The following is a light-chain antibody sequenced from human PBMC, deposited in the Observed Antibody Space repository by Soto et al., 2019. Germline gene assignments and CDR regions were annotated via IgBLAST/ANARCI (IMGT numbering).Light chain of an antibody. CDR1: QSVSSN. Sequence: EIVMTQSPATLSVSTGERATLSCRASQSVSSNLAWYQQKPGQAPRLLIYGASTRATGISARFSGSGSGTEFTLTISSLQSEDFAGYCCQQYNNWPWTFGQGTKVEIK. CDR3: QQYNNWPWT. V-gene: IGKV3-15*01. J-gene: IGKJ1*01. CDR2: GAS.